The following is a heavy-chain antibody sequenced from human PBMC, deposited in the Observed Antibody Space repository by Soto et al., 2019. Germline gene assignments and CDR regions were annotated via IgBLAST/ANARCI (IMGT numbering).Heavy chain of an antibody. V-gene: IGHV1-69*06. Sequence: SVKVSCKASGGAFSSYAISWVRQAPGQGLEWMGGIIPIFGTANYAQKFQGRVTITADKSTSTAYMELSSLRSEDTAVYYCARGGVEVATIVDYWGQGTLVTVSS. J-gene: IGHJ4*02. CDR3: ARGGVEVATIVDY. CDR2: IIPIFGTA. CDR1: GGAFSSYA. D-gene: IGHD5-12*01.